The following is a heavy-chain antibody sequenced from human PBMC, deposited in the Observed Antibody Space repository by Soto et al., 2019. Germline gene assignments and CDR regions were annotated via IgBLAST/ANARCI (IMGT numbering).Heavy chain of an antibody. CDR2: IWYDGSNK. Sequence: LRLSCAASGFTFSSYGMHWVRQAPGKGLEWVAVIWYDGSNKYYADSVKGRFTISRDNSKNTLYLQMNSLRAEDTAVYYCARDRGPDYFDYWGQGTLVTVSS. V-gene: IGHV3-33*01. J-gene: IGHJ4*02. CDR3: ARDRGPDYFDY. CDR1: GFTFSSYG. D-gene: IGHD3-10*01.